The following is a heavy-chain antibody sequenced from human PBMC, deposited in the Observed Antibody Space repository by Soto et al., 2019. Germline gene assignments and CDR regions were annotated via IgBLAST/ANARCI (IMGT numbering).Heavy chain of an antibody. CDR2: SA. D-gene: IGHD2-15*01. V-gene: IGHV1-69*01. Sequence: QVQLVQSGAEVKKPGSSVKVSCKASGGTFSIYTISWVRQAPGQGLEWMGGSANSAQKFQGRLTVTADESTSTVYLELSTLTSEDTAVYYCAIAGPPDIAWFEPWGQGTLVSVSS. CDR1: GGTFSIYT. J-gene: IGHJ5*02. CDR3: AIAGPPDIAWFEP.